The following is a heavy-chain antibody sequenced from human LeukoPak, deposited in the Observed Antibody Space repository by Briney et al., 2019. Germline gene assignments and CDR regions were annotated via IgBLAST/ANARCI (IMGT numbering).Heavy chain of an antibody. Sequence: PSGTLSLTCTVSGGSISSSSYFWGWIRQPPGKGLEWIGSIFYSGSTYYNPSLNSRVTISIDTSKNQFSLRLSSVTAADTAVYYCARQMNTVTADYWGQGTLVTVSS. J-gene: IGHJ4*02. CDR1: GGSISSSSYF. CDR2: IFYSGST. D-gene: IGHD4-17*01. CDR3: ARQMNTVTADY. V-gene: IGHV4-39*01.